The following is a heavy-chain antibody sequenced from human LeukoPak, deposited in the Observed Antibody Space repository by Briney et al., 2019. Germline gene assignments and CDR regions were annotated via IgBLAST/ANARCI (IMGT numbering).Heavy chain of an antibody. D-gene: IGHD6-13*01. CDR3: ARDLSGVAAAGDIDY. Sequence: ASVKVSCKASGGTFSSYAISWVRQAPGQGLEWMGIINPSGGSTSYAQKFQGRVTMTRDTSTSTVYMELSSLRSEDTAVYYCARDLSGVAAAGDIDYWGQGTLVTVSS. J-gene: IGHJ4*02. CDR2: INPSGGST. V-gene: IGHV1-46*01. CDR1: GGTFSSYA.